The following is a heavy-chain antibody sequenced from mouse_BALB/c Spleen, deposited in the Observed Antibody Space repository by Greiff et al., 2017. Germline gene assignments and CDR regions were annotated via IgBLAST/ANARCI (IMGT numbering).Heavy chain of an antibody. CDR1: GYTFTDYA. J-gene: IGHJ2*01. CDR2: ISTYYGNT. V-gene: IGHV1-67*01. D-gene: IGHD3-2*01. CDR3: ARGDSSGLYYFDY. Sequence: VKLVESGPELVRPGVSVKISCKGSGYTFTDYAMHWVKQSHAKSLEWIGVISTYYGNTNYNQKFKGKATMTVDKSSSTAYMELARLTSEDSAIYYCARGDSSGLYYFDYWGQGTTLTVSS.